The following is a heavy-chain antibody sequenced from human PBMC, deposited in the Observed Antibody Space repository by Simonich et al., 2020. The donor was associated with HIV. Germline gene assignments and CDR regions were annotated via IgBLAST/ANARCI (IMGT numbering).Heavy chain of an antibody. CDR1: GGTFSSHV. J-gene: IGHJ4*02. Sequence: QVQLVQSGAEVKKPGSSVKVSCKASGGTFSSHVISWVRQAPGQGLEWMGGIIPIFGKTHNAQKFQGRVTITADESTSTAYMELSSLRSEDTAVYYCARGPRGGYFDYWGQGTQVTVSS. CDR3: ARGPRGGYFDY. D-gene: IGHD2-15*01. V-gene: IGHV1-69*13. CDR2: IIPIFGKT.